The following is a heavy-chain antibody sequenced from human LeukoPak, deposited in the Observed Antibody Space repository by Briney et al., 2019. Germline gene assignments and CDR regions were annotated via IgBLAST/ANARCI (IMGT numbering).Heavy chain of an antibody. CDR1: GYTFTSYD. V-gene: IGHV1-18*01. D-gene: IGHD3-22*01. CDR3: ARGGGDYDSSAYYRTAYFDY. J-gene: IGHJ4*02. Sequence: ASVKVSCKASGYTFTSYDINWVRQAPGQGLEWMGWFSAYNGNTNYAQKPQGRVTMTTDTSTSTAYMELRSLRSDDTAVYYCARGGGDYDSSAYYRTAYFDYWGQGTLVTVSS. CDR2: FSAYNGNT.